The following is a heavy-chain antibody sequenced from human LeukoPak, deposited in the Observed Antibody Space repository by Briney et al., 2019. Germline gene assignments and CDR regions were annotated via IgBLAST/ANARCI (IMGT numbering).Heavy chain of an antibody. J-gene: IGHJ4*02. D-gene: IGHD3-16*01. CDR2: IYSGGST. V-gene: IGHV3-53*01. CDR3: ARGAGGDSYYFDY. CDR1: GFTVSSNY. Sequence: GGSLRLSCAASGFTVSSNYMSWVRQAPGKGLEWVSVIYSGGSTYYADSVKGRFTIPRDNSKNTLYLQMNSLRAEDTAVYYCARGAGGDSYYFDYWGQGTLVTVSS.